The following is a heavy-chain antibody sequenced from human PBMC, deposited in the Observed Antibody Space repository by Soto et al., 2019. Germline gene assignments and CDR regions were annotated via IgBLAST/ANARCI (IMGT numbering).Heavy chain of an antibody. D-gene: IGHD3-22*01. CDR3: AREHYDSSGDYGMDV. CDR2: IKQDGSEK. V-gene: IGHV3-7*03. CDR1: GFTFSSYW. Sequence: GGSLRLSCAASGFTFSSYWMSWVRQAPGKGLEWVANIKQDGSEKYYVDSVKGQFTISRDNAKNSLYLQMNSLRAEDTAVYYCAREHYDSSGDYGMDVWGQGTTVTVSS. J-gene: IGHJ6*02.